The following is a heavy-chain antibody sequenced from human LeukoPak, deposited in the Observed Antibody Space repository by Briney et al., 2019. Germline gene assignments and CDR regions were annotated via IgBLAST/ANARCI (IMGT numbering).Heavy chain of an antibody. V-gene: IGHV1-69*04. D-gene: IGHD3-22*01. J-gene: IGHJ4*02. Sequence: GASVKVSCKASGGTFSSYAISWVRQAPGQGLEWMGRIIPILGIANYAQKFQGRITITADKSTSTAYMELSSLRSEDTAVYYCARDDYDSSGYYYWGQGTLVTVSS. CDR3: ARDDYDSSGYYY. CDR1: GGTFSSYA. CDR2: IIPILGIA.